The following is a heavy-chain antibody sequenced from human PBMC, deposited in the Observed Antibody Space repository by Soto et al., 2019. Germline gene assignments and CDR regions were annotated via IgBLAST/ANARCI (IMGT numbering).Heavy chain of an antibody. Sequence: SETLSLTCTVSGGSISSYYWSWIRQPPGKGLEWIGYIYYSGSTNYNPSLKSRVTISVDTSKNQFSLKLSSVTAADTAVYYSGKHQHKPSLQSRDALYRGASKELVLPELQFVDGAGTGGALCAGRLVGHFDSSSPPPYYYYYYGMDVWGQGTTVTVSS. V-gene: IGHV4-59*01. J-gene: IGHJ6*02. CDR3: GKHQHKPSLQSRDALYRGASKELVLPELQFVDGAGTGGALCAGRLVGHFDSSSPPPYYYYYYGMDV. D-gene: IGHD2-8*02. CDR1: GGSISSYY. CDR2: IYYSGST.